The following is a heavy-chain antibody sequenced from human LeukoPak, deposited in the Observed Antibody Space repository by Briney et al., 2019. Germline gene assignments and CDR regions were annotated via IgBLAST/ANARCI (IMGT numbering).Heavy chain of an antibody. Sequence: PGGSLRLSCAASGFTFDDYAMHWVRQAPGKGLEWVSGISWNSGTMGYAGSVKGRFTISRDNAKNSLYLQMNSVRPEDTALYYCTKDASSIRGYCFDYWGQGTPVTVSS. CDR3: TKDASSIRGYCFDY. V-gene: IGHV3-9*01. CDR1: GFTFDDYA. J-gene: IGHJ4*02. CDR2: ISWNSGTM.